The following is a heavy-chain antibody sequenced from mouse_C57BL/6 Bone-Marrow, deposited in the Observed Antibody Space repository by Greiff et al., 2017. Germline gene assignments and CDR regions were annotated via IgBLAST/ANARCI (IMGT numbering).Heavy chain of an antibody. CDR3: TGGGTGQASWFAY. D-gene: IGHD3-2*02. CDR2: IRLKSDNYAS. J-gene: IGHJ3*01. CDR1: GFTFSNYW. V-gene: IGHV6-3*01. Sequence: EVKLLESGGGLVQPGGSMKLSCVASGFTFSNYWMNWVRQSPEQGLEWVAQIRLKSDNYASHYAESVKGRFTISRDDSKSSAYLQMNNLRAEDTGIYYCTGGGTGQASWFAYWGHGTLVTVSA.